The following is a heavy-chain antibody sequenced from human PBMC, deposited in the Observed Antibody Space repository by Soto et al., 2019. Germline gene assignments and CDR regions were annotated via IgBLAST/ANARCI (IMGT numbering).Heavy chain of an antibody. CDR3: ARGRRITMVRGVITSDAFDI. J-gene: IGHJ3*02. CDR2: INPNSGGT. CDR1: GYTFTGYY. V-gene: IGHV1-2*04. D-gene: IGHD3-10*01. Sequence: ASVKVSCKASGYTFTGYYMHWVRQAPGQGLEWMGWINPNSGGTNYAQRFQGWVTMTRDTSISTAYMELSRLRSDDTAVYYRARGRRITMVRGVITSDAFDIWGQGTMVTVSS.